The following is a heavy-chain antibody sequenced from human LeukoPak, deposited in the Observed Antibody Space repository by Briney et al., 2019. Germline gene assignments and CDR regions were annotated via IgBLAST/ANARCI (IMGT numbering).Heavy chain of an antibody. D-gene: IGHD6-19*01. V-gene: IGHV3-23*01. CDR2: ISGSGGST. CDR1: GFTFSSYV. CDR3: AKGRGQWLAAINY. J-gene: IGHJ4*02. Sequence: GGSLRLSCVASGFTFSSYVMSWVRQAPGKGLEWVSAISGSGGSTYYADSVKGRFTISRDNSKNTLYLQMNSLRGEDTAVYYCAKGRGQWLAAINYWGQGTLVTVSS.